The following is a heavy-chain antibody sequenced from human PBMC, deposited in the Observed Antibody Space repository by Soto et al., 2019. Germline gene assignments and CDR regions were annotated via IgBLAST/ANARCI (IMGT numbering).Heavy chain of an antibody. CDR2: ISGSGGST. CDR3: AKLMIGVGATSAFDF. J-gene: IGHJ3*01. CDR1: AFTFTSYS. V-gene: IGHV3-23*01. D-gene: IGHD1-26*01. Sequence: EMHLLESGGGLEQPGGSLRLSCAASAFTFTSYSMAWVRQAPGKGLEWVSVISGSGGSTWDADSVKGRFSISRDNSKNTLYLQMNSLRADDTALYYCAKLMIGVGATSAFDFWGQGTMVTVSS.